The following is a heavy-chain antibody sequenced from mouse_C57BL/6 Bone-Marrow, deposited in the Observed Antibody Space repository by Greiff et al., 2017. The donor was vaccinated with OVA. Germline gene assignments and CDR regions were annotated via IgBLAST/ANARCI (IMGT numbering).Heavy chain of an antibody. CDR1: GYSFTGYY. D-gene: IGHD1-1*01. J-gene: IGHJ4*01. Sequence: VQLQQSGPELVKPGASVKISCKASGYSFTGYYMHWVKQSHGNILDWIGYIYPYNGVSSYNQKFKGKATLTVDKSSSTAYMELRSLTSEDSAVYYCARFITTVVEEGYAMDYWGQGTSVTVSS. CDR3: ARFITTVVEEGYAMDY. V-gene: IGHV1-31*01. CDR2: IYPYNGVS.